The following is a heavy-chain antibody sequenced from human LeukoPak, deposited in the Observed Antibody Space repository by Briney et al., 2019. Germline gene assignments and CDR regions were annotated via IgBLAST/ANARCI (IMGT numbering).Heavy chain of an antibody. J-gene: IGHJ4*02. CDR3: ARQRTSGSASNLQVAQIDS. CDR1: GGSISSSSHY. Sequence: SETLSLTCTVSGGSISSSSHYWAWIRQSPGTGLEWIGSIYYSGSTYYNPSLKSRATISVDTSKNQISLKVSSVTAADSALYFCARQRTSGSASNLQVAQIDSWGQGTLVTVSS. D-gene: IGHD5-12*01. V-gene: IGHV4-39*01. CDR2: IYYSGST.